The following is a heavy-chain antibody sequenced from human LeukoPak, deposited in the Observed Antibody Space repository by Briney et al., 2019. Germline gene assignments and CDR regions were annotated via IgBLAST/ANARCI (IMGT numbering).Heavy chain of an antibody. CDR3: ATSPVSGYYWTPPEY. CDR1: GYTFTSYY. J-gene: IGHJ4*02. CDR2: IIPIFGTA. V-gene: IGHV1-69*13. Sequence: GASVKVSCKASGYTFTSYYMHWVRQAPGQGLEWMGGIIPIFGTANYAQKFQGRVTITADESTSTAYMELSSLRSEDTAVYYCATSPVSGYYWTPPEYWGQGTLVTVSS. D-gene: IGHD3-3*01.